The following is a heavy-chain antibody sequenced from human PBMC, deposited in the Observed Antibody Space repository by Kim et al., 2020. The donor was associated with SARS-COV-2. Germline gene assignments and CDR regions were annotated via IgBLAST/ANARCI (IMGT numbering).Heavy chain of an antibody. J-gene: IGHJ3*02. CDR1: GGSIRSGYSY. CDR2: IYYNGNT. D-gene: IGHD2-8*01. CDR3: ARPKGNNGDDPFDI. V-gene: IGHV4-31*03. Sequence: SETLSLTCTVSGGSIRSGYSYWAWLRQHPERGLEWIGYIYYNGNTFYNPSLRSRLSISVDTSKNQFSLKLTSVTAADTAVYYCARPKGNNGDDPFDIWGQGATVTVSS.